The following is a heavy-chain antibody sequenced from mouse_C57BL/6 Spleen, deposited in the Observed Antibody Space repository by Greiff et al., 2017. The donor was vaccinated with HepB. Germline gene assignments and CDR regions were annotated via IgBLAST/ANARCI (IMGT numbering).Heavy chain of an antibody. CDR2: IDPSDSYT. V-gene: IGHV1-59*01. D-gene: IGHD2-2*01. Sequence: VQLQQPGAELVRPGTSVKLSCKASGYTFTSYWMHWVKQRPGQGLEWIGVIDPSDSYTNYNQKFKGKATLTVDTSSSTAYMQLSSLTSEDSAVYYCAREGGYDGYYFDHWGQGTTLTVSS. CDR3: AREGGYDGYYFDH. CDR1: GYTFTSYW. J-gene: IGHJ2*01.